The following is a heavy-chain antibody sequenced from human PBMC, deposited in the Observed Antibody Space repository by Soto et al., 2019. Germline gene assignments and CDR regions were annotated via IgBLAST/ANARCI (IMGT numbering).Heavy chain of an antibody. V-gene: IGHV3-23*01. CDR1: GFTFSDYS. D-gene: IGHD2-15*01. J-gene: IGHJ4*02. CDR3: AKRATTVPTPGNYFDC. CDR2: LTRGGTT. Sequence: EVQLLESGGGLVQPGGSLRLSCAASGFTFSDYSMTWVRQAPGRGLEWVSTLTRGGTTFYADSVKGRFTISRDNSKNTLSLQMYYLRAEDTARYYCAKRATTVPTPGNYFDCWGQGTLVTVSS.